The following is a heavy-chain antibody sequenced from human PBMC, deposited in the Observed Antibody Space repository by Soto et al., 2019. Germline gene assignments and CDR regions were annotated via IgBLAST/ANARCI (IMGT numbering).Heavy chain of an antibody. V-gene: IGHV3-11*01. D-gene: IGHD6-13*01. Sequence: PGRSLRLSCTGSGFNFCDYYIIFIRHAPGKGLEWVSYIDSGDGTTYYTDSVKGRFTISRDNAKKTVYLQMSSLRVEDTALYYCVRPYYSSSWFPFDRWGQGTLVTVSS. J-gene: IGHJ4*02. CDR3: VRPYYSSSWFPFDR. CDR1: GFNFCDYY. CDR2: IDSGDGTT.